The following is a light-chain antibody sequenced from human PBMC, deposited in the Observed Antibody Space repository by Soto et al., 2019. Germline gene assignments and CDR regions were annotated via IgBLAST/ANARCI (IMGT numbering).Light chain of an antibody. V-gene: IGKV1-39*01. J-gene: IGKJ3*01. CDR3: QQSHNTPFT. CDR1: QGISNS. Sequence: DIQMTQSPSSLSASVGDRVTITCRASQGISNSLNWYQHKPGKAPKLLIYAASTLQSGVPSRFSCSGSGTDFTLTISSLQPEDFATYFCQQSHNTPFTFGPGTNVDIE. CDR2: AAS.